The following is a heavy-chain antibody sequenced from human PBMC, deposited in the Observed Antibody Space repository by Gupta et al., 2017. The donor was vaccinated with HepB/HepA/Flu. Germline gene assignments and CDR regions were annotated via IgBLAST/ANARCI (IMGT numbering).Heavy chain of an antibody. J-gene: IGHJ4*02. Sequence: QVQLVESGGGVVQPGRSLRLSWAAPGFPCRSYGMHWVRQAPGKGLELVAVISYDGSNKYYADSVKGRVTISRDNSKNTLYRQMNSLRAEDTAVYDCAKDRSLERATILAYHFDYGGQGTMVTVSS. CDR1: GFPCRSYG. CDR3: AKDRSLERATILAYHFDY. V-gene: IGHV3-30*18. D-gene: IGHD5-24*01. CDR2: ISYDGSNK.